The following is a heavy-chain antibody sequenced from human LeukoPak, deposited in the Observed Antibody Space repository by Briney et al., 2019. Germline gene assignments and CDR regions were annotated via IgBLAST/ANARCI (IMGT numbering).Heavy chain of an antibody. V-gene: IGHV3-21*01. CDR3: ARDPYSSGWYKDAFDI. D-gene: IGHD6-19*01. CDR1: GFTFGAYT. CDR2: IFSRSESI. J-gene: IGHJ3*02. Sequence: GGSLRLSCAASGFTFGAYTINWVRQAPGKGLEWVSCIFSRSESILYADSVKGRFTVSRDNAQNSLFLQLNSLRAEDTAVYYCARDPYSSGWYKDAFDIWGQGTMVTVSS.